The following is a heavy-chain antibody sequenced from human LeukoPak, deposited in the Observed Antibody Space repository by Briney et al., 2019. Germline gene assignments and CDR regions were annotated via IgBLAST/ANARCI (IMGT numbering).Heavy chain of an antibody. CDR3: ARRWKLSLDV. CDR1: GFTFSICW. CDR2: IKEDGSVK. Sequence: PGGSLRLSCAASGFTFSICWMTWVRQAPGKGLEWVANIKEDGSVKYYVDSVKGRFTISRDNAKKSLYLQMNNLRGEDTAVYFCARRWKLSLDVWGQGTTVTVSS. D-gene: IGHD5-24*01. J-gene: IGHJ6*02. V-gene: IGHV3-7*01.